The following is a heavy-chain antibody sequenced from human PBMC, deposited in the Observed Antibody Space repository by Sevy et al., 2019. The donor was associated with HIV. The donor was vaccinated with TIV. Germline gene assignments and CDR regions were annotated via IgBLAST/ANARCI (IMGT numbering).Heavy chain of an antibody. Sequence: GGSLRLSCAASGFTFSSYSMNWVRQAPGKGLEWVSSISSSSSYIYYADSVKGRFTISRDNAKNSLCLQMNSLRAEDTAVYYCAREGVRFLEWLPTYYYYGMDVWGQGTTVTVSS. D-gene: IGHD3-3*01. CDR2: ISSSSSYI. CDR3: AREGVRFLEWLPTYYYYGMDV. J-gene: IGHJ6*02. V-gene: IGHV3-21*01. CDR1: GFTFSSYS.